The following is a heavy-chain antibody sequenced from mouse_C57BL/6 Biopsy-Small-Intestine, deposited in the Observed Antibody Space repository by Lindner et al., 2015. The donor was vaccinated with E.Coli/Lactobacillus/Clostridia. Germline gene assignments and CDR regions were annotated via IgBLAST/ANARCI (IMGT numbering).Heavy chain of an antibody. CDR3: ARSPLYDGYGGY. Sequence: VQLQESGAELARPGASVKMSCKASGYTFTSYTMHWVKQRPGQGLEWIGYVNPSSGYTKYNQKFKDKATLTADKSSNTAYMQLSSLTSEDSAVYYCARSPLYDGYGGYWGQGTTLTVSS. CDR1: GYTFTSYT. V-gene: IGHV1-4*01. J-gene: IGHJ2*01. CDR2: VNPSSGYT. D-gene: IGHD2-3*01.